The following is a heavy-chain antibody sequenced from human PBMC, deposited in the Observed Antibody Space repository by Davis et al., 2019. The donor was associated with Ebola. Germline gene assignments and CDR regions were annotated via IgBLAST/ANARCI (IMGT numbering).Heavy chain of an antibody. CDR2: ISVSGGST. V-gene: IGHV3-23*01. Sequence: GESLKISCTASGFTFSNYAMSWVRQAPGKGLEWVSAISVSGGSTYYADSVKGRFTISRDNSKNTLYLQMNSLRGEDTAVYFCVAQMWLRGYDKVDYWGQGTLVTVSS. CDR1: GFTFSNYA. J-gene: IGHJ4*02. D-gene: IGHD3-9*01. CDR3: VAQMWLRGYDKVDY.